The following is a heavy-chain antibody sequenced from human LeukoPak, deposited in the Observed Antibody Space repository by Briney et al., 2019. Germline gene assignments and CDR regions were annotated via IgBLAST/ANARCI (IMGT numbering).Heavy chain of an antibody. CDR1: GFTFDDYA. CDR2: ISWDGGST. Sequence: GGSLRPSCAASGFTFDDYAMHWVRQAPGKGLEWVSLISWDGGSTYYADSVKGRFTTSRDNSKNSLYLQMNSLRAEDTALYYCAKDMAAYYYSSGNIDYWGQGTLVTVSS. D-gene: IGHD3-10*01. CDR3: AKDMAAYYYSSGNIDY. J-gene: IGHJ4*01. V-gene: IGHV3-43D*03.